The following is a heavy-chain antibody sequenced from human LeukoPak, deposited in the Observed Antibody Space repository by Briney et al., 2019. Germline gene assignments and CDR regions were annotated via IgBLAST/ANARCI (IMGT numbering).Heavy chain of an antibody. CDR2: IKQGGSEK. J-gene: IGHJ6*03. CDR3: AREVSSGALRYYMDV. D-gene: IGHD6-19*01. V-gene: IGHV3-7*03. Sequence: PGGPLRHSCAPSGFPFSSLWKSWVPEARGRAGVWWANIKQGGSEKFYVDSVKGRFTISRDNAKNSLYLEMNSLRGEDTAVYYCAREVSSGALRYYMDVWGKGTTVTVSS. CDR1: GFPFSSLW.